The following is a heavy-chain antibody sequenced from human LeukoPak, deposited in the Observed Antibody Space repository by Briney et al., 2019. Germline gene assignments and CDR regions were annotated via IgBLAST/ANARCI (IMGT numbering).Heavy chain of an antibody. V-gene: IGHV5-51*01. CDR2: IYPGDSDT. D-gene: IGHD6-13*01. J-gene: IGHJ4*02. CDR1: GYSFTSYW. CDR3: ARQHSSSWYYFDY. Sequence: GESLKISCKGSGYSFTSYWIGWVRQLPGKGLEWMGIIYPGDSDTRYSPSFQGQVTISADKSISTAYLQWSSLKASDTAMYYCARQHSSSWYYFDYWGQGTLVTVSS.